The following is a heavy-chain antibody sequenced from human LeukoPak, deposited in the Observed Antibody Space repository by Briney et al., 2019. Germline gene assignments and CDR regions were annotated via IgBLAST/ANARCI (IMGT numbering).Heavy chain of an antibody. CDR2: TYYRSKWHN. CDR1: GDSVSSNSAA. J-gene: IGHJ4*02. CDR3: VRPRGDLDY. Sequence: SQTLLLTCAISGDSVSSNSAAWNWIRQSPARGLEWLGRTYYRSKWHNDYAPSVKSRITINPDTSKNQFSLQVNSMTPEDTAVYYCVRPRGDLDYWGQGTLVTVSS. V-gene: IGHV6-1*01. D-gene: IGHD3-10*01.